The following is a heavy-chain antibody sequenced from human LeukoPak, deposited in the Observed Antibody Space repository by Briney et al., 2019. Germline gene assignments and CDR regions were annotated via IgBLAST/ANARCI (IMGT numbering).Heavy chain of an antibody. D-gene: IGHD1-26*01. CDR1: GYTFTSYV. V-gene: IGHV1-8*01. Sequence: ASVKVSCKASGYTFTSYVINWVRQATGQGLEWMGWMNPNSGNTGYAQKFQGRVTMTRNTSISTAYMELSSLRSEDTAVYYCARGPRIVGATTSYYFDYWGQGTLVTVSS. CDR2: MNPNSGNT. J-gene: IGHJ4*02. CDR3: ARGPRIVGATTSYYFDY.